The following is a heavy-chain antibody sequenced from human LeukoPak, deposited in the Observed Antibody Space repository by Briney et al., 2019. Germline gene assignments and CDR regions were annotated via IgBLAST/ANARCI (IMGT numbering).Heavy chain of an antibody. CDR3: ARDPWPPPTVTSYYMDV. CDR1: GFTFSDYY. CDR2: ISSSGSTI. V-gene: IGHV3-11*04. Sequence: GGSLRLSCAASGFTFSDYYMSWIRQAPGKGLEWASYISSSGSTIYYADSVKGRFTISRDNAKNSLYLQMNSLRAEDTAVYYCARDPWPPPTVTSYYMDVWGKGTTVTVSS. D-gene: IGHD4-17*01. J-gene: IGHJ6*03.